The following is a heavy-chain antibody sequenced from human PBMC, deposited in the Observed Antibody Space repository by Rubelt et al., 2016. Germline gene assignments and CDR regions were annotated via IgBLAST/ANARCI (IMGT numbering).Heavy chain of an antibody. CDR3: AGGGITVPDLCRLDG. D-gene: IGHD3-10*01. CDR1: GGSSTSSNYF. J-gene: IGHJ6*02. Sequence: QVQLQESGPGLVKPSETLSLTCTVSGGSSTSSNYFWGWIRQSPGKGLEWIGSIFYSGSTYHNPSLKSRVAMSVDTSKNQWSRNVAAGTAADTAVYYCAGGGITVPDLCRLDGWGQGTTVIVSS. V-gene: IGHV4-39*07. CDR2: IFYSGST.